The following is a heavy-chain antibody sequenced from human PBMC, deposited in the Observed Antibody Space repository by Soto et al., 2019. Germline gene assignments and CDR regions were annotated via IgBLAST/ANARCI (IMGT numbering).Heavy chain of an antibody. CDR3: ARGGLGYCSGGSCYSAELSRYYYGMDV. CDR2: IYYSGST. Sequence: QVQLQESGPGLVKPSQTLSLTCTVSGGSISSGGYYWSWIRQHPGKGLEWIGYIYYSGSTYYNPSLKSRVTQPVDTSKNQFSLKLSSVTAADTAVYYCARGGLGYCSGGSCYSAELSRYYYGMDVWGQGTTVTVSS. D-gene: IGHD2-15*01. CDR1: GGSISSGGYY. J-gene: IGHJ6*02. V-gene: IGHV4-31*03.